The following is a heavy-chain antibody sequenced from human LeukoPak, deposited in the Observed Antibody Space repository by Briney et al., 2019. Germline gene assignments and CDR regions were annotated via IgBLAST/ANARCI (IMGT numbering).Heavy chain of an antibody. V-gene: IGHV1-18*01. J-gene: IGHJ4*02. CDR3: ATNENWGTDLHFDY. CDR1: GYTFTSYG. D-gene: IGHD7-27*01. CDR2: INAYNGNT. Sequence: ASVKVSCKASGYTFTSYGISWVRQAPGQGLEWMGWINAYNGNTNYAQKLQGRVTMTTDTSTSTAYMELRSLRSDDTAVYYCATNENWGTDLHFDYWGQGTLVTVSS.